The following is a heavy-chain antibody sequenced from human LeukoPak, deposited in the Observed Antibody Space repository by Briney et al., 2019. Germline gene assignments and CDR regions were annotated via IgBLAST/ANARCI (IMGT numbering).Heavy chain of an antibody. CDR1: GGSISTSNYY. D-gene: IGHD6-13*01. J-gene: IGHJ4*02. CDR2: IFYSGST. Sequence: SETLSLTCTVSGGSISTSNYYWGWIRQPPGKGLEWIGNIFYSGSTYYSPSLKSRVTISLDTSKNQFSLKLSSVTAADTAVYYCARGYSFPDYWGQGTLVTVSS. CDR3: ARGYSFPDY. V-gene: IGHV4-39*07.